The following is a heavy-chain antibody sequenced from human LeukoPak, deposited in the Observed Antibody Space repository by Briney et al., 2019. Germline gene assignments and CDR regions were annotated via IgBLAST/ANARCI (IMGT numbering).Heavy chain of an antibody. CDR2: IWYDGSNK. D-gene: IGHD2-8*02. J-gene: IGHJ4*02. CDR1: GFTFSSFW. Sequence: GGSLRLSCAASGFTFSSFWMTWVRQAPGKGLEWVAVIWYDGSNKYYADSVKGRFTISRDNSKNTLYLQMNSLRAEDTAVYYCARDTDGLDYWGQGTLVTVSS. CDR3: ARDTDGLDY. V-gene: IGHV3-33*08.